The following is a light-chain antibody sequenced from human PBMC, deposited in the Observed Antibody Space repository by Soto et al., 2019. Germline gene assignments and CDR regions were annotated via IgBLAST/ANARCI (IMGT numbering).Light chain of an antibody. CDR2: NAS. Sequence: DIQMTQSPSTLSGSVGDRVTITCRASQTISSCLAWYQQKPGKAPKLLIYNASTLKCGVPSRFSGSGSGTEFTLTISSLQPDDFATYYCQHNDSYSQAFGQGTKVELK. CDR3: QHNDSYSQA. J-gene: IGKJ1*01. V-gene: IGKV1-5*03. CDR1: QTISSC.